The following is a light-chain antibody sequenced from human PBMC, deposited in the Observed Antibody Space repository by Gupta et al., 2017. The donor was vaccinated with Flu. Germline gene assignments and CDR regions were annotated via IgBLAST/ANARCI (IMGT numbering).Light chain of an antibody. V-gene: IGKV3-15*01. J-gene: IGKJ5*01. CDR3: QQYDYSPLLR. CDR2: GAS. CDR1: QSARSN. Sequence: ATWCLSPGERATLSCGARQSARSNLAWYQQKPGQAPRLLIYGASTRATGIPVRFSGSESGTEFTLTISSLQAEDFAVYFCQQYDYSPLLRFGVGTRVEIK.